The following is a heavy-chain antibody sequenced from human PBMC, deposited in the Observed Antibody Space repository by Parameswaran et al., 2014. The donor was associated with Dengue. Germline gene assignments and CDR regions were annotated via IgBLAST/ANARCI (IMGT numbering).Heavy chain of an antibody. V-gene: IGHV3-11*03. D-gene: IGHD4-11*01. CDR2: ISSSSSYT. J-gene: IGHJ5*02. CDR3: ARNDYSNYGWFDP. Sequence: RWIRQPPGKGLEWVSYISSSSSYTNYADSVKGRFTISRDNAKNSLYLQMNSLRAEDTAVYYCARNDYSNYGWFDPGARNLVTVSS.